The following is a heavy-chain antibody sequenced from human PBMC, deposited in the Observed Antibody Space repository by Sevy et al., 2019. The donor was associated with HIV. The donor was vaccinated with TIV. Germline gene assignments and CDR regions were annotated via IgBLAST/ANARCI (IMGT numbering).Heavy chain of an antibody. V-gene: IGHV3-30-3*01. Sequence: GGSLRLSCSASGFTFSSYAMHWVRQAPGKGLEWVAVISYDGSNKYYADSVKGRFTISRDNSKNTLYLQMNSLRAEDMAVYYCARHADIPGYYFDYWGQGTLVTVSS. CDR3: ARHADIPGYYFDY. D-gene: IGHD2-2*01. CDR2: ISYDGSNK. CDR1: GFTFSSYA. J-gene: IGHJ4*02.